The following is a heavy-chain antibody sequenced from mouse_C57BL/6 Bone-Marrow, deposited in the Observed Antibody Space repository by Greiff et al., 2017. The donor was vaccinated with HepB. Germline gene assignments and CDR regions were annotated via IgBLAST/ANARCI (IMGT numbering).Heavy chain of an antibody. J-gene: IGHJ1*03. CDR2: IYPRSGNT. Sequence: VKLQESGAELARPGASVKLSCKASGYTFTSYGISWVKQRTGQGLEWIGEIYPRSGNTYYNEKFKGKATLTADKSSSTAYMELRSLTSEDSAVYFCARRGLLRYFDVWGTGTTVTVSS. CDR3: ARRGLLRYFDV. V-gene: IGHV1-81*01. D-gene: IGHD2-3*01. CDR1: GYTFTSYG.